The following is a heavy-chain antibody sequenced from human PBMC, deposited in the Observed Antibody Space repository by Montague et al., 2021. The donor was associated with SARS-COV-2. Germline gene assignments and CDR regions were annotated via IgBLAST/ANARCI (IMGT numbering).Heavy chain of an antibody. V-gene: IGHV3-74*01. J-gene: IGHJ4*02. CDR2: INSDGIST. Sequence: SLRLSCAASGFTFSSYWMHWVRQAPGKGLLWVSRINSDGISTSYADSVKGRFTIARDNAKNTLYLQMNSLRAEDTAVYYCAMIAGVFDYWGQGTLVTVSS. D-gene: IGHD3-22*01. CDR1: GFTFSSYW. CDR3: AMIAGVFDY.